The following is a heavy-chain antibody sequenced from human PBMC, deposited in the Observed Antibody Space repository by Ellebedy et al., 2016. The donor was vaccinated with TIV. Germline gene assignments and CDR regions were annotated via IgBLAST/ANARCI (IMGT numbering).Heavy chain of an antibody. Sequence: SETLSLXCTVSGASISRSSYYWGWIRQPPGKGLEWIASIYYSGSTYYNPSLKSRVNISVDTSKNQFSLKLSTVTAADTAVYYCARDRSGGGGSGHYYYGMDVWGQGTTVTVSS. D-gene: IGHD2-15*01. J-gene: IGHJ6*02. CDR2: IYYSGST. V-gene: IGHV4-39*07. CDR3: ARDRSGGGGSGHYYYGMDV. CDR1: GASISRSSYY.